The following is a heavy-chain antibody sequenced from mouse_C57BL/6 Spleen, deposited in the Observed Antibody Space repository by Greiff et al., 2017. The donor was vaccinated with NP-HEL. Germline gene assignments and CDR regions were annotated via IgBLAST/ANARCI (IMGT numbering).Heavy chain of an antibody. CDR1: GFTFTDYY. Sequence: EVKLMESGGGLVQPGGSLSLSCAASGFTFTDYYMSWVRQPPGKALEWLGFIRNKANGYTTEYSASVKGRFTISRDNSQSILYLQMNALRAEDSATYYCASSHYYGSLYFDVWGTGTTVTVSS. D-gene: IGHD1-1*01. J-gene: IGHJ1*03. CDR2: IRNKANGYTT. CDR3: ASSHYYGSLYFDV. V-gene: IGHV7-3*01.